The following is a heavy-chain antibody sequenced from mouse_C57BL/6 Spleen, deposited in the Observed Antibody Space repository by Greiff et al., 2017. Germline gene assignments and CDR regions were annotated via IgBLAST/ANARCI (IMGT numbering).Heavy chain of an antibody. J-gene: IGHJ2*01. CDR2: IYPGDGDT. V-gene: IGHV1-82*01. CDR1: GYAFSSSW. CDR3: ARSDDGYYTFYFDY. D-gene: IGHD2-3*01. Sequence: VMLVESGPELVKPGASVKISCKASGYAFSSSWMNWVKQRPGKGLEWIGRIYPGDGDTNYNGKFKGKATLTADKSSSTAYMQLSSLTSEDSAVYFCARSDDGYYTFYFDYWGQGTTLTVSS.